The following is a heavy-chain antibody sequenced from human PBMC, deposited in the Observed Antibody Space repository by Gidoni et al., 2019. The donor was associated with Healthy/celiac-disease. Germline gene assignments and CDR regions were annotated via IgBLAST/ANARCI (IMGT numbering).Heavy chain of an antibody. CDR2: IYSGGST. Sequence: EVQLVESGGGLVQPGGSLRLSCAASGFTVSSNYMSWVRQAPGKGLEWVSVIYSGGSTYYADAVKGRFTIARDNSKNTLYLQMNSLRAEDTAVYYCARDHYGDYVDAFDIWGQGTMVTVSS. V-gene: IGHV3-66*02. CDR3: ARDHYGDYVDAFDI. CDR1: GFTVSSNY. J-gene: IGHJ3*02. D-gene: IGHD4-17*01.